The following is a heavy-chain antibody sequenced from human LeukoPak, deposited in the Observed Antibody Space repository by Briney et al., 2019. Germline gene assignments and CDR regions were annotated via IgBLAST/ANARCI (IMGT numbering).Heavy chain of an antibody. CDR1: GGSFSGYY. CDR2: INHSGST. CDR3: ARADILTGYYRRINAFDI. D-gene: IGHD3-9*01. J-gene: IGHJ3*02. Sequence: PSETLSLTCAVYGGSFSGYYWSWIRQPPGEGLEWIGEINHSGSTNYNPSLKSRVTISVDTSKNQFSLKLGSVTAADTAVYYCARADILTGYYRRINAFDIWGQGTMVTVSS. V-gene: IGHV4-34*01.